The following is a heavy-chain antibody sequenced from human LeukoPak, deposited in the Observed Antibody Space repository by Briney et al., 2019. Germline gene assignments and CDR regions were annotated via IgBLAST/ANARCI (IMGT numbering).Heavy chain of an antibody. CDR3: ARDVVGATRSFDY. CDR1: GDIVSSNSAA. CDR2: TYYRSKWYN. V-gene: IGHV6-1*01. Sequence: SQTLSLTCAISGDIVSSNSAAWHWIRQSPSKGLEWLGRTYYRSKWYNDYAVSVTSRITINPDTSKNQFSLQLNSVTPEDTAVYYCARDVVGATRSFDYWGQGTLVTVSS. J-gene: IGHJ4*02. D-gene: IGHD1-26*01.